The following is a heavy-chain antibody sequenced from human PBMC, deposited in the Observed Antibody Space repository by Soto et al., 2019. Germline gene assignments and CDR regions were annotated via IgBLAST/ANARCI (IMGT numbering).Heavy chain of an antibody. CDR3: AKEWAPFGQPYLAY. J-gene: IGHJ4*02. D-gene: IGHD1-26*01. Sequence: GGSLRLSCAASGFTFSNYAMSWVRQAPKTGLEWVAGIVFGGDGAFYSDSVKGRFTISRDNSRNTLYLEMNSLRVEDAAVYYCAKEWAPFGQPYLAYLGQGILVTVSS. V-gene: IGHV3-23*01. CDR2: IVFGGDGA. CDR1: GFTFSNYA.